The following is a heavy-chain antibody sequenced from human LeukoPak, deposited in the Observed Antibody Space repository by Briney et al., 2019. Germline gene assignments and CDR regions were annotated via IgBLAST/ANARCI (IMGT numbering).Heavy chain of an antibody. Sequence: PGGSLRLSCAASGFIFSDQYMSWIRQAPGKGLEWVASIKEGGSEKYYVDSVKGRFTISRDNAKNSVYLQMNSLRTEDTAVYYCARGPHWGQGTLVTVSS. J-gene: IGHJ4*02. CDR1: GFIFSDQY. CDR2: IKEGGSEK. CDR3: ARGPH. V-gene: IGHV3-7*01.